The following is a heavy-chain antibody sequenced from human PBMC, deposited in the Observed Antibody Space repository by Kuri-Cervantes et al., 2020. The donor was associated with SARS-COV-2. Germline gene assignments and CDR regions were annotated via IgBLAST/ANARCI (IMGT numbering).Heavy chain of an antibody. J-gene: IGHJ4*02. CDR2: IKSKTDGGTT. Sequence: GESLKISCAASGFTFSNAWMSWVRQAPGKGLEWVGRIKSKTDGGTTDYAAPVEGRFTISRDDSKNTLYLQMNSLKTEDTAVYYCTTDQVAGSYCSSTSCYEDYWGQGTLVTVSS. V-gene: IGHV3-15*01. CDR3: TTDQVAGSYCSSTSCYEDY. CDR1: GFTFSNAW. D-gene: IGHD2-2*01.